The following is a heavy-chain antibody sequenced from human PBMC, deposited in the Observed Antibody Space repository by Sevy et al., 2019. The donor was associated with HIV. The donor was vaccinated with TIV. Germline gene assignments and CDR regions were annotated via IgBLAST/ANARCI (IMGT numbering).Heavy chain of an antibody. Sequence: GGSLRLSCAASGFTFRTYSMNWVRQAPGKGLEWLSSISGDSRYIYYSDSVKGRFTISRANAKNKLYLQMNNLRVEDTAIYYCARDFTIFGVVSGLDYWGQGNLVTVSS. CDR3: ARDFTIFGVVSGLDY. D-gene: IGHD3-3*01. CDR1: GFTFRTYS. J-gene: IGHJ4*02. V-gene: IGHV3-21*04. CDR2: ISGDSRYI.